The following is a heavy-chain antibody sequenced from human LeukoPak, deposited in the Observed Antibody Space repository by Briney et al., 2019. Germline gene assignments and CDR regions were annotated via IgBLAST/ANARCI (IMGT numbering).Heavy chain of an antibody. J-gene: IGHJ1*01. V-gene: IGHV5-51*01. Sequence: GESLKISCKGSGYSFTSYWIGWVRQMPGKGLEWMGIIYPGDSDTRYSPSFQGQVTISADKSISTAYLQWSSLKASDTAMYYCARQDCGGDCYDAEYFQHWGQGTLVTVSS. CDR1: GYSFTSYW. D-gene: IGHD2-21*02. CDR2: IYPGDSDT. CDR3: ARQDCGGDCYDAEYFQH.